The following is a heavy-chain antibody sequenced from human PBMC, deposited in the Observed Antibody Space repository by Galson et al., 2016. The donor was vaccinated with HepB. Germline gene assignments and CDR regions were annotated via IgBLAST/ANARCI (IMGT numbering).Heavy chain of an antibody. J-gene: IGHJ4*02. Sequence: SLRLSCAASGFSFNIYGMNWVRQAPGKGLEGVSYIGPTGEDIRYGGRGICYADAVKGRFIVTRDNARNTRYLQMRSLGAEDTALYYCARDQGSAAADYWGQGTLVTVSS. CDR1: GFSFNIYG. V-gene: IGHV3-48*03. D-gene: IGHD2-2*01. CDR2: IRYGGRGI. CDR3: ARDQGSAAADY.